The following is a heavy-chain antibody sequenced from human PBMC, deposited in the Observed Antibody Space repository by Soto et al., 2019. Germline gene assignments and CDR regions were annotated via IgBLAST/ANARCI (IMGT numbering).Heavy chain of an antibody. D-gene: IGHD3-16*01. Sequence: GASVKVSCKASGYSFTNNDVSCGRQGTGQGLEWMGWMNPGSGDTGYAQKFQGRVTMTRDISIATAYMELSSLRSDDTAIYYCARMETFGSLNWFDPWGQGTLVTVSS. CDR2: MNPGSGDT. V-gene: IGHV1-8*01. CDR1: GYSFTNND. J-gene: IGHJ5*02. CDR3: ARMETFGSLNWFDP.